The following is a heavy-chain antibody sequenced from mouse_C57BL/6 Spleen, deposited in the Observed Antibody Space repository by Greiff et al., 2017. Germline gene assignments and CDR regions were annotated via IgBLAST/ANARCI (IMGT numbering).Heavy chain of an antibody. Sequence: EVMLVESGGGLVQPGGSLSLSCAASGFTFTDYYMSWVRQPPGKALEWLGFIRNKANGYTTEYSASVKGRFTISRDNSQSILYLQMNALRAEDSATYDCARSPLYGNYYDMDYWGQGTSVTVSS. D-gene: IGHD2-1*01. V-gene: IGHV7-3*01. CDR2: IRNKANGYTT. J-gene: IGHJ4*01. CDR3: ARSPLYGNYYDMDY. CDR1: GFTFTDYY.